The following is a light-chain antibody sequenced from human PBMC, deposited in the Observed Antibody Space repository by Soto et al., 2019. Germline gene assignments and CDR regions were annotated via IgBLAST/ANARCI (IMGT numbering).Light chain of an antibody. J-gene: IGKJ1*01. CDR1: QSVRSSN. CDR3: QQYGSSPST. CDR2: GAS. Sequence: EIVLTQSPGTLSLSPGERATLSCRASQSVRSSNQAWYQQKPGQAPRLLIYGASSRATGIPHRFSGSGSGTDFTLTISRLEPEDFAVYYCQQYGSSPSTFGQGTKVEIK. V-gene: IGKV3-20*01.